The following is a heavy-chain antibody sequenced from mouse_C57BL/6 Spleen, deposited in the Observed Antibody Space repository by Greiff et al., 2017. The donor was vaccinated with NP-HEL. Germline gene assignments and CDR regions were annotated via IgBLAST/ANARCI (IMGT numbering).Heavy chain of an antibody. V-gene: IGHV1-19*01. CDR2: INPYNGGT. CDR1: GYTFTDYY. Sequence: EVKLVESGPVLVKPGASVKMSCKASGYTFTDYYMNWVKQSHGKSLEWIGVINPYNGGTSYNQKFKGKATLTVDKSSSTAYMELNSLTSEDSAVYYCARKSPYDYGGDYWGQGTTLTVSS. J-gene: IGHJ2*01. CDR3: ARKSPYDYGGDY. D-gene: IGHD2-4*01.